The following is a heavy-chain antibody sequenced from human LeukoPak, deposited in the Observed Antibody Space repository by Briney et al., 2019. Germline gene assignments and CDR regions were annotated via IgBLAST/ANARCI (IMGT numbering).Heavy chain of an antibody. J-gene: IGHJ3*02. D-gene: IGHD1-1*01. Sequence: GASVMVSCKASGYTFTSYGISWVRQAPGQGLEWMGWISAYNDNTNYAQRVRGRVTMTTDTSTSTAYMELSSLRSEDTAVYYCARVVTGRGAFDIWGQGTMVTVSS. V-gene: IGHV1-18*01. CDR3: ARVVTGRGAFDI. CDR2: ISAYNDNT. CDR1: GYTFTSYG.